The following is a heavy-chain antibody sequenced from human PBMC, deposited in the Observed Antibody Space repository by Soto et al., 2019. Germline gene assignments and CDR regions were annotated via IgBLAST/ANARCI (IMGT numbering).Heavy chain of an antibody. CDR2: FDPEDGET. Sequence: ASVKVSCKVSGYTLTELSMHWVRQAPGKGLEWMGGFDPEDGETIYAQKFQGRVTMTEDTSTDTAYIELSSLRSEDTAVYYCATGYCSSTSCYVEDNWFDPWGQGTLVTVSS. CDR1: GYTLTELS. D-gene: IGHD2-2*01. J-gene: IGHJ5*02. CDR3: ATGYCSSTSCYVEDNWFDP. V-gene: IGHV1-24*01.